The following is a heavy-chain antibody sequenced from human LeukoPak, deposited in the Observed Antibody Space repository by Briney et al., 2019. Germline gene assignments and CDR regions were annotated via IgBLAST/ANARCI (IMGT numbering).Heavy chain of an antibody. CDR3: ARHAWQWLPFEH. Sequence: PSETLSLTCTVSGGSVSSSSYYWGWIRQPPGKGLEWIGSIYYSGSTYYNPSLKSRVSISVDRSRNRFSLNLVSVTAADTAIYFCARHAWQWLPFEHWGLGTLVTVSS. V-gene: IGHV4-39*01. J-gene: IGHJ4*02. D-gene: IGHD6-19*01. CDR2: IYYSGST. CDR1: GGSVSSSSYY.